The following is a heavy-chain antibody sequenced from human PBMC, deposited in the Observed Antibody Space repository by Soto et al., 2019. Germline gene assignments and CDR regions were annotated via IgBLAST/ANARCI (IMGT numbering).Heavy chain of an antibody. CDR1: GFTFSSYA. V-gene: IGHV3-23*01. Sequence: PGGSLRLSCAASGFTFSSYAMSWVRQAPGKGLEWVSAISGSGGSTYYADSVKGRFTISRDNSKNTLYLQMNSLRAEDTAVYYCAKGAQYYYGSGSFFDIWGQGTMVTVSS. D-gene: IGHD3-10*01. CDR2: ISGSGGST. CDR3: AKGAQYYYGSGSFFDI. J-gene: IGHJ3*02.